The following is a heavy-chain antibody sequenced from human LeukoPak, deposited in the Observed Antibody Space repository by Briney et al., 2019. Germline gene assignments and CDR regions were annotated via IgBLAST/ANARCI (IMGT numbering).Heavy chain of an antibody. J-gene: IGHJ1*01. CDR1: GGSIRSGSHY. CDR3: ARQDSSGYYYEGYFQH. Sequence: PSQTLSLTRTVSGGSIRSGSHYWGSIRQPAGKGLGWLGRIYTSRSSNYNPSLNSRVTISVDTSKNQFSMKLHSVTAADTAVYYCARQDSSGYYYEGYFQHGGQGTLVTVSS. D-gene: IGHD3-22*01. CDR2: IYTSRSS. V-gene: IGHV4-61*02.